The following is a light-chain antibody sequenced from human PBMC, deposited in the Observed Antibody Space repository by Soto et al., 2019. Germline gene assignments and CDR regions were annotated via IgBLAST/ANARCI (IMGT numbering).Light chain of an antibody. V-gene: IGKV2-28*01. CDR1: QSLRYGAGYMY. Sequence: DIVMTQSPLSLPVTPGEPASISCRSSQSLRYGAGYMYVDWYLQKPGQPPHLLIFLGSNRASGVPDRFSGSVSGTDFTLKISRVETEDVGIYYCMQTLQTPYTFGQGTKLEIK. CDR2: LGS. J-gene: IGKJ2*01. CDR3: MQTLQTPYT.